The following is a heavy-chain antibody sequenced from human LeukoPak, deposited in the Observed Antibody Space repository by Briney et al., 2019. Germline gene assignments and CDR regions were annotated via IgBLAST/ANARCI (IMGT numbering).Heavy chain of an antibody. CDR2: IRGSGGST. V-gene: IGHV3-23*01. CDR1: GFTFNTYA. D-gene: IGHD1-26*01. Sequence: PGGSLRLSCVASGFTFNTYAMSWVRQAPGKGLQFVSSIRGSGGSTYYADSVKGRFTISRDNFKNTLFLQMNSLRAEDTAVYYCAKDQVGLLPDAFDIWGRGTMVTVFS. CDR3: AKDQVGLLPDAFDI. J-gene: IGHJ3*02.